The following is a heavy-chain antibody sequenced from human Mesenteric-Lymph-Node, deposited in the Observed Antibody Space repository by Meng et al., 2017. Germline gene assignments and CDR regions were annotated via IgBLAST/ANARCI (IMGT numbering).Heavy chain of an antibody. Sequence: SETLSLTCTVSGGSISGDTYFWSWIRQPPGRGLEWIGYMYYSGSTNYNPSLESRVTMSVDTSNNQFSLKLSSVTAADTAVYHCASRNIVGGLYFDNWGRGTLVTVSS. D-gene: IGHD1-26*01. J-gene: IGHJ4*02. V-gene: IGHV4-61*01. CDR1: GGSISGDTYF. CDR2: MYYSGST. CDR3: ASRNIVGGLYFDN.